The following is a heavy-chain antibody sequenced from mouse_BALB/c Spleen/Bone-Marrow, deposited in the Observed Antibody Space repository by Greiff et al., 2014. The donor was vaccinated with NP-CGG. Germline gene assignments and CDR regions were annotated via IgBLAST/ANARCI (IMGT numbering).Heavy chain of an antibody. D-gene: IGHD2-4*01. CDR1: GFSLTGYG. CDR3: ARDSFLITRALDY. V-gene: IGHV2-6-7*01. J-gene: IGHJ4*01. CDR2: IWGDGST. Sequence: VMLVESGPGLAAPSQSLSITCTVSGFSLTGYGVSWVRQSPGKGLEWLGMIWGDGSTDYNSALKSRLSISKDNSKSQVFLKMNSLQTDDTARYYCARDSFLITRALDYWGQGTSVTVSS.